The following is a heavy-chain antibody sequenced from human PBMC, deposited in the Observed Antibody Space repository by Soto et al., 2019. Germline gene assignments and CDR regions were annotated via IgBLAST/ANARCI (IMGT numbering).Heavy chain of an antibody. Sequence: PWGSLRLSCTASGFTFNTHWMRFVRQAPWKGLVWVSRIYFDGITTNYADSVKGRLTVSRDNAKNTVYLHVNTLRDEDTAVYYCARGGAMGVDYWGQGTLVTVSS. CDR1: GFTFNTHW. CDR2: IYFDGITT. CDR3: ARGGAMGVDY. D-gene: IGHD1-26*01. V-gene: IGHV3-74*01. J-gene: IGHJ4*02.